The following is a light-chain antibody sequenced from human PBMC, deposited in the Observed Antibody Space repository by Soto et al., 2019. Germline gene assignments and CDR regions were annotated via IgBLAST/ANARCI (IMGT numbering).Light chain of an antibody. V-gene: IGKV3-20*01. J-gene: IGKJ2*01. CDR2: GAS. Sequence: EIVLTQSPGTLSLSPGERATLSCRASQSVSSSDLAWYQQKPGQAPRLLIYGASSRATGIPDRFSGSGSGTDFTLTISRLEPDDFAVYYCQQYGSSPNTFGQGTKLEIK. CDR1: QSVSSSD. CDR3: QQYGSSPNT.